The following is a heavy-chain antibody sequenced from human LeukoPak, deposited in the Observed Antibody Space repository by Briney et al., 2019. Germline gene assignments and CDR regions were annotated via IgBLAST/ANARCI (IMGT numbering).Heavy chain of an antibody. J-gene: IGHJ5*02. Sequence: SVKVSCKASGGTFSSYAISWVRQAPAPGLEWMGRIIPIFGIANYAQKFQGRVTITADKSTSTAYMELSSLRSEDTAVYYCARGMLGVTDNWFDPWGQGTLVTVSS. CDR1: GGTFSSYA. V-gene: IGHV1-69*04. D-gene: IGHD3-10*02. CDR3: ARGMLGVTDNWFDP. CDR2: IIPIFGIA.